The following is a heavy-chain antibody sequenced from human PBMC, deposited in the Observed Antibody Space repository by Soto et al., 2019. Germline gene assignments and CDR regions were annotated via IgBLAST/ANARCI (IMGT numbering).Heavy chain of an antibody. D-gene: IGHD5-12*01. V-gene: IGHV3-21*01. CDR1: GFTFSSYS. CDR2: ISSSSSYI. CDR3: ASLFELATRPTYGMDV. J-gene: IGHJ6*02. Sequence: PGGSLRLSCAASGFTFSSYSMNWVRQAPGKGLEWVSSISSSSSYIYYADSVKGRFTISRDNAKNSLYLQMNSLRAEDTAVYYCASLFELATRPTYGMDVWGQGTTVTVSS.